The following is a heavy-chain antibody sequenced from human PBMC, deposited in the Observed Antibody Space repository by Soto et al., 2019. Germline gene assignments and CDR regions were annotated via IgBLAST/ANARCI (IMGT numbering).Heavy chain of an antibody. CDR1: GDSITNDDYY. D-gene: IGHD3-22*01. V-gene: IGHV4-39*01. J-gene: IGHJ5*02. Sequence: SETLCLTCTVSGDSITNDDYYWSWIRQAPGKGLEWIGIIYYTGSAYYNPSLKSRVTISVDTSKNQFSLKLTSVTAADAALYYCARDFFDSSDYTTNWFDPWGQGTLVTSPQ. CDR3: ARDFFDSSDYTTNWFDP. CDR2: IYYTGSA.